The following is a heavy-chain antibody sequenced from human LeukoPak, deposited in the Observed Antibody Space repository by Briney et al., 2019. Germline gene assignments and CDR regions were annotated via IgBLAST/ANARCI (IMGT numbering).Heavy chain of an antibody. D-gene: IGHD4-17*01. J-gene: IGHJ4*02. V-gene: IGHV3-23*01. CDR1: GFTFSSYG. CDR3: AKDPLINRIFTVTTHFDS. CDR2: ISGSGGST. Sequence: GGTLRLSCAASGFTFSSYGMSWVRQAPGKGLEWVSAISGSGGSTYYADSVKGRFTISRDNSKNTLYLQMNSLRAEDTAVYYCAKDPLINRIFTVTTHFDSWGQGTLVTVSS.